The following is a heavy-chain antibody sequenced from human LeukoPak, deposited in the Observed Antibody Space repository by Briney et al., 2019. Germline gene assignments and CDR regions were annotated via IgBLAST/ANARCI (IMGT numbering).Heavy chain of an antibody. CDR3: ASCGSGNHGTDGDP. J-gene: IGHJ5*02. CDR1: GGSFSGYY. Sequence: SETLSLTCAVCGGSFSGYYWSWIRQPPGKGLEWIGEINHSGSTNYNPSLKSRVTISVDTSKNQFSLNLSSVTAADTAVYYCASCGSGNHGTDGDPWGQGTLVTVSS. CDR2: INHSGST. D-gene: IGHD1-1*01. V-gene: IGHV4-34*01.